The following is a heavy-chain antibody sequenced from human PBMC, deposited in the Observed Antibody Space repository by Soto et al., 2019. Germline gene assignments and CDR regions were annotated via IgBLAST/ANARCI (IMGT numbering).Heavy chain of an antibody. D-gene: IGHD5-12*01. CDR3: AKTGKSIEWGVRKWLRFAYFDY. V-gene: IGHV3-30*18. Sequence: GGSLRLSCAASGFTFSSYGMHWVRQAPGKGLEWVAVISYDGSNKYYADSVKGRFTISRDNSKNTLYLQMNSLRAEDTAVYYCAKTGKSIEWGVRKWLRFAYFDYWGQGTLVTVSS. J-gene: IGHJ4*02. CDR1: GFTFSSYG. CDR2: ISYDGSNK.